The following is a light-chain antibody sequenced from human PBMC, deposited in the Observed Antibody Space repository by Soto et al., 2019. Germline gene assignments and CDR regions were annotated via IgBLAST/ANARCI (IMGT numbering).Light chain of an antibody. CDR2: SAS. Sequence: DIQMTQSSSSLFASVGDRITITCRASQSIRSFLNWYQQKPGKAPKLLIYSASSLQSGVPSRFSGSGSGTDFTLTITSLQPEDFATYYCQQSDSPPITFGQGTRLEIK. CDR1: QSIRSF. V-gene: IGKV1-39*01. J-gene: IGKJ5*01. CDR3: QQSDSPPIT.